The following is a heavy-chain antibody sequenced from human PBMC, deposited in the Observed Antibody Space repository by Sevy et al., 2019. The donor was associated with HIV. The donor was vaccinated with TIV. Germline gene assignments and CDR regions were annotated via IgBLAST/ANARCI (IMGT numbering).Heavy chain of an antibody. J-gene: IGHJ6*02. CDR3: ARGIDIVVVPAAPNMYYYYYGMDV. CDR1: GGTFSSYA. D-gene: IGHD2-2*01. Sequence: ASVKVSCKASGGTFSSYAISWVRQAPGQGLEWMGGIIPIFGTANYAQKFQGRVTITGDESTSTAYRELSSLRSEDTAVYYCARGIDIVVVPAAPNMYYYYYGMDVWGQGTTVTVSS. V-gene: IGHV1-69*13. CDR2: IIPIFGTA.